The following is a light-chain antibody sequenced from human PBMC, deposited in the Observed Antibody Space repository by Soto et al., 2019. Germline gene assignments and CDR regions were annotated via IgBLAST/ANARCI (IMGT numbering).Light chain of an antibody. CDR2: DVS. J-gene: IGLJ1*01. Sequence: QSAPTQPSPVSGSPGQSIPISFTGTNSDVVGYNYVSWYQQHPGKAPKFMIYDVSNRPSGVSNRFSGSKSGNTASLTISGLQAEDEADYYCSSYTTSNTRQIVFGTGTKVTVL. CDR1: NSDVVGYNY. V-gene: IGLV2-14*01. CDR3: SSYTTSNTRQIV.